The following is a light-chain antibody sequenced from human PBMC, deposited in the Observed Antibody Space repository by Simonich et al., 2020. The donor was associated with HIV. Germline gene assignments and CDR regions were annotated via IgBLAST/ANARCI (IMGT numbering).Light chain of an antibody. CDR3: QSYDSSLSGVV. CDR1: SPNIGAGYD. J-gene: IGLJ2*01. CDR2: GNS. Sequence: QSVLTQPPSVSGAPGQRVTISCPGSSPNIGAGYDVHWYQQLPGTAPKPLSYGNSNRPSGVPDRFSGSKSGTSASLAITGLQAEDEADYYCQSYDSSLSGVVFGGGTKLTVL. V-gene: IGLV1-40*01.